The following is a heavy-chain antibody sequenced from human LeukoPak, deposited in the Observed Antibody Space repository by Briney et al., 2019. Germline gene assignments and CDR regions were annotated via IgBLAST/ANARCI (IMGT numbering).Heavy chain of an antibody. CDR2: IYTSGTT. CDR3: AGSLPAPKEFAY. CDR1: GDSISSYY. D-gene: IGHD3-16*02. V-gene: IGHV4-4*09. Sequence: SETLSLTCTVSGDSISSYYWSWIRQPPGKGLEWIGYIYTSGTTNYNPFLKSRVTISADTSKNQFSLKLSSVTAADTAVYYCAGSLPAPKEFAYWGQGTLVTVSS. J-gene: IGHJ4*02.